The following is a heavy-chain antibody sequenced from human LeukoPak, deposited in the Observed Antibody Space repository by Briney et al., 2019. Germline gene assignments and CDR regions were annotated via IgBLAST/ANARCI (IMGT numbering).Heavy chain of an antibody. V-gene: IGHV3-23*01. CDR3: AKDLDCSSTSCDRDY. Sequence: GGSLRLSCAASGFTFSSYAMSWVRQAPGKGLEWVSAISGSGGSTYYADSVKGRFTISRDNSKNTLYLQMNSLRAEDTGVYYCAKDLDCSSTSCDRDYWGQGTLVTVSS. J-gene: IGHJ4*02. CDR2: ISGSGGST. D-gene: IGHD2-2*02. CDR1: GFTFSSYA.